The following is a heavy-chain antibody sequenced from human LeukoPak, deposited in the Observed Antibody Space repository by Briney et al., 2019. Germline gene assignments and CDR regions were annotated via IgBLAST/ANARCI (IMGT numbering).Heavy chain of an antibody. V-gene: IGHV3-23*01. CDR1: GFTVRSNY. J-gene: IGHJ3*02. Sequence: PGGSLRLSCAASGFTVRSNYMSWVRQAPGKGLEWVSAISGSGGSTYYADSVKGRFTISRDNSKNTLYLQMNSLRAEDTAVYYCAKTGYSSSWLDAFDIWGQGTVVTVSS. CDR2: ISGSGGST. CDR3: AKTGYSSSWLDAFDI. D-gene: IGHD6-13*01.